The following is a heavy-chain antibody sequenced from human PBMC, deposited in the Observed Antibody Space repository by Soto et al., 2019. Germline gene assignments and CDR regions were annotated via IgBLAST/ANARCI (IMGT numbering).Heavy chain of an antibody. CDR1: GFTFSDYA. J-gene: IGHJ4*02. CDR3: AKGGRQWLVTSDFNY. V-gene: IGHV3-30*18. Sequence: VQLVESGGGVVQPGRSLRLSGAASGFTFSDYAMHWVRQAPGKGLEWVAVVSNDGRNTHYADSVMGRFTISRDSSKNTVSLEMTSLRAEDTAVYYCAKGGRQWLVTSDFNYWGQGALVTVSS. D-gene: IGHD6-19*01. CDR2: VSNDGRNT.